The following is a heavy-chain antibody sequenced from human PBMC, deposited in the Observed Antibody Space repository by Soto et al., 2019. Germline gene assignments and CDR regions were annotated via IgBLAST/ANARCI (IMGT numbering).Heavy chain of an antibody. CDR2: IYWDDDK. Sequence: QIILKESGPTLVKPTQTLTLTCTFSGFSLSTSGIGVGWIRQPPGKALEWLALIYWDDDKRYSPSLKSRLTITKDTSKNQVVLTVTNMDPVDTATYYCAHRLSRTPASGSGSWGPYYFDYWGQGTLVTVFS. V-gene: IGHV2-5*02. J-gene: IGHJ4*02. CDR3: AHRLSRTPASGSGSWGPYYFDY. CDR1: GFSLSTSGIG. D-gene: IGHD3-10*01.